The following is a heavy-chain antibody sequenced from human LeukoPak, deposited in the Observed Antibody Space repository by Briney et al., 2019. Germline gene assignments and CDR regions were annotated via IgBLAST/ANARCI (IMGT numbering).Heavy chain of an antibody. CDR2: INHSGST. CDR3: ARVTGYMVEDYFDY. CDR1: GGSFSGYY. Sequence: SETLSLTCAVYGGSFSGYYWSWIRQPPGKGLEWIGEINHSGSTNYNPSLKSRVTISVDKSKNQFSLNLSSATAADTAVYYCARVTGYMVEDYFDYWGQGTLVTVSS. V-gene: IGHV4-34*01. J-gene: IGHJ4*02. D-gene: IGHD6-13*01.